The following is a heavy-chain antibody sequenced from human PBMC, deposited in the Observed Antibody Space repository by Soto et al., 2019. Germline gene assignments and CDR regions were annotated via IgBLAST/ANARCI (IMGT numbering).Heavy chain of an antibody. CDR1: GFTFSSYA. D-gene: IGHD2-2*01. CDR2: ISGSGGST. CDR3: AKHIVVVPAAYLSDYFDY. J-gene: IGHJ4*02. Sequence: EVQLLESGGGLVQPGGSLRLSCAASGFTFSSYAMSWVRQAPGKGLEWVSAISGSGGSTYYADSVKGRFTISRDNSKNTLYLQMNSLRAEDTAVYYCAKHIVVVPAAYLSDYFDYWGQGTLVTFSS. V-gene: IGHV3-23*01.